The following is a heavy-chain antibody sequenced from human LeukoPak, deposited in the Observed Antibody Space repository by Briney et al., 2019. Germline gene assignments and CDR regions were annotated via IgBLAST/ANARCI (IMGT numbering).Heavy chain of an antibody. J-gene: IGHJ4*02. CDR2: IIPIFGTA. Sequence: ASVKVSCEASGGTFSSYAISWVRQAPGQGLEWMGGIIPIFGTANYAQKFQGRVTTAADESTSTAYMELSSLRSEDTAVYYCAIAYCGGDCLPFDYWGQGTLVTVSS. CDR1: GGTFSSYA. CDR3: AIAYCGGDCLPFDY. V-gene: IGHV1-69*13. D-gene: IGHD2-21*02.